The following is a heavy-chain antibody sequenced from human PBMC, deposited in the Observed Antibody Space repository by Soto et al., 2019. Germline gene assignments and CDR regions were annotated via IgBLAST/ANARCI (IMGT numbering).Heavy chain of an antibody. CDR2: ISGSGAAT. CDR3: AKVLYGVVTSFDS. V-gene: IGHV3-23*01. Sequence: EMQLLESGGGLVQPGGSLRLSCASSGFTFSSYGMTWVRRPPGKGLEWVSAISGSGAATYYADSVQGRFTISRDNSNNTLYLQMNSLRAEDTAVYSCAKVLYGVVTSFDSWGQGTLVTVSS. J-gene: IGHJ4*02. D-gene: IGHD3-3*01. CDR1: GFTFSSYG.